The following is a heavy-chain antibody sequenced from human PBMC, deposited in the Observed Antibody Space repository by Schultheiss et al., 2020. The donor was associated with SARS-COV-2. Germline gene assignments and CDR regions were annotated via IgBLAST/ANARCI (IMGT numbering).Heavy chain of an antibody. V-gene: IGHV1-18*01. CDR2: VSAYNGNT. Sequence: ASVKVSCKASDYTFTNYGITWVRQAPGQGLEWMGWVSAYNGNTNYAQKLQGRVTMTTDTSTSTAYMELRSLRSEDTAVYYCARGLSGYDYGGNSAWYFDLWGRGTLVTVSS. J-gene: IGHJ2*01. CDR1: DYTFTNYG. CDR3: ARGLSGYDYGGNSAWYFDL. D-gene: IGHD4-23*01.